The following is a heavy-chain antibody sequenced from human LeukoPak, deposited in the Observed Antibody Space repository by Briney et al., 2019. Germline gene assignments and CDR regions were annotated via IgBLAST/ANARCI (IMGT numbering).Heavy chain of an antibody. J-gene: IGHJ4*02. D-gene: IGHD3/OR15-3a*01. CDR2: ISSSSSTI. CDR3: ARGDDFSYDY. V-gene: IGHV3-48*01. Sequence: GGSLRLSCVASGFTYSNYDMTWVRQAPGKGLEWVSYISSSSSTIYYADSVKGRFTISRDNAKNSLYLQMNGLRAEDTAVYYCARGDDFSYDYWGQGTLVTVSS. CDR1: GFTYSNYD.